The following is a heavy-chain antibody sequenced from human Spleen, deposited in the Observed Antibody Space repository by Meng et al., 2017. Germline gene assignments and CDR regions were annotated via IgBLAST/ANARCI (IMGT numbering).Heavy chain of an antibody. CDR1: GFTVSSNY. J-gene: IGHJ4*02. CDR2: IYSGGNT. V-gene: IGHV3-53*01. CDR3: ARAYGYGVEFDY. D-gene: IGHD3-10*01. Sequence: GGSLRLSCAASGFTVSSNYMSWVRQAPGKGLEWVSVIYSGGNTNYADSVKGRFTISTDNSKNTLYLQMNSLRAEDTALYYCARAYGYGVEFDYWGQGTLVTVSS.